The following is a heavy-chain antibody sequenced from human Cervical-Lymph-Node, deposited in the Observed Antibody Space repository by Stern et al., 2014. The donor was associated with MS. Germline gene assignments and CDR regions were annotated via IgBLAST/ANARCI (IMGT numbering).Heavy chain of an antibody. D-gene: IGHD3-22*01. CDR2: ISTTGDSI. CDR1: GFTFSSYS. J-gene: IGHJ4*02. V-gene: IGHV3-48*02. CDR3: VRGRSGYYYDY. Sequence: EVHLVESGGGLVQPGGSLSLSCAASGFTFSSYSMNWVRQAPGKGLEWISRISTTGDSIYYADSVKGRFTISRDNAKNSLHLQMNSLRDEDTAVYYCVRGRSGYYYDYWGQGTLVTVSS.